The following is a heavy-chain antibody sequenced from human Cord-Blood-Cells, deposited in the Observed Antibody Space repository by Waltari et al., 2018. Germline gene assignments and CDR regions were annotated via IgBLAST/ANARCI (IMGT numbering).Heavy chain of an antibody. Sequence: QTTLKESGPTLVNPTQTLTLTCTFSGSSLSTSGVGVGWIRHPPGRALEWLAPISWDDDKRYRPSLKSRLTITKDTAKNQVVLTTTNMDPVDTATYYCAHRPSSTSLGWFDPWGQGTLVTVSS. CDR1: GSSLSTSGVG. CDR3: AHRPSSTSLGWFDP. V-gene: IGHV2-5*02. CDR2: ISWDDDK. D-gene: IGHD2-2*01. J-gene: IGHJ5*02.